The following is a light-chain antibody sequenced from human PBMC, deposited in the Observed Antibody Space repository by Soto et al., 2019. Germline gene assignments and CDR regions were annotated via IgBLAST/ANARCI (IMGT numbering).Light chain of an antibody. V-gene: IGLV2-23*01. Sequence: QSVLTQPASVSGSPGQSITISCTGTSSDVANYNLVSWYQQHPGKAPRLMIYEGSERPSGVSNRFSGSKSGNTASLTISGLQAGDEADYYCCLYAGSSRSRYVFGTGTKVTVL. J-gene: IGLJ1*01. CDR1: SSDVANYNL. CDR3: CLYAGSSRSRYV. CDR2: EGS.